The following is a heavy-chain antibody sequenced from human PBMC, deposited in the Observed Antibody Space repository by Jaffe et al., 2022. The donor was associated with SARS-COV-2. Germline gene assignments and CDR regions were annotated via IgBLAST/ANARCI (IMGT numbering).Heavy chain of an antibody. CDR3: ARETGGTYFY. D-gene: IGHD1-26*01. V-gene: IGHV1-3*01. CDR2: INAGTGGT. CDR1: GYTFNSYP. Sequence: QVQLLQSGAEVKKPGASVKVSCKASGYTFNSYPIHWVRQAPGQSLEWVGWINAGTGGTLVSQNFKGRFTITSDTSASTVYMELSSLRSEDTAVYFCARETGGTYFYWGQGTLVTVSS. J-gene: IGHJ4*02.